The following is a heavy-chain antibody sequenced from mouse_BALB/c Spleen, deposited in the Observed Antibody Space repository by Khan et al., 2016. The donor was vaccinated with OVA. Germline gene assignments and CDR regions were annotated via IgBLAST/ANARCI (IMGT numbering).Heavy chain of an antibody. CDR3: ATIFYGKSYYAMDY. CDR1: GFSSTNYG. Sequence: QVQLKESGPGLVAPSQSLSITCTVSGFSSTNYGVNWVRQPPGKGLEWLGVIWAGGSTNYNSALMSRLSISKDKSKSHVFLRINSLQNAETAVYYWATIFYGKSYYAMDYWGQGTSVTVSS. V-gene: IGHV2-9*02. J-gene: IGHJ4*01. CDR2: IWAGGST. D-gene: IGHD2-1*01.